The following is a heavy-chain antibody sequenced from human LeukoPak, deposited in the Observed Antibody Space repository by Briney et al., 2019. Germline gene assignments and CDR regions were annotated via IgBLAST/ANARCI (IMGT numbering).Heavy chain of an antibody. CDR2: IYTSGST. V-gene: IGHV4-4*07. CDR1: GGSISSYY. CDR3: ARGQWLVYFDY. Sequence: PSETLSLTCTVSGGSISSYYWSWIRQPAGKGLEWIGRIYTSGSTNYNPPLKGRVTMSVDTSENQFSLKLSSVTAADTAVYYCARGQWLVYFDYWGQGTLVTVSS. J-gene: IGHJ4*02. D-gene: IGHD6-19*01.